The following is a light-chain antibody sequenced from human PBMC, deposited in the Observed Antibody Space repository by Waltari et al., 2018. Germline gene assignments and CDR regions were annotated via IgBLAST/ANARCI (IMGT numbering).Light chain of an antibody. J-gene: IGLJ1*01. Sequence: SYVVTQPPSVSVAPGEAANSTCGGDNIGTYSGHWYQQKAGQAPVLVIFYDSDRPSGIPERFSGSNSGNTATLTISRVEAGDEASYYCHVWHPDVDPGVFGTGTEVTVL. V-gene: IGLV3-21*04. CDR2: YDS. CDR3: HVWHPDVDPGV. CDR1: NIGTYS.